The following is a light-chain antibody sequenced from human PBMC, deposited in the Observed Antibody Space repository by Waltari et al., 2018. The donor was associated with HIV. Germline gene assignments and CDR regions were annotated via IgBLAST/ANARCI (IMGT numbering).Light chain of an antibody. CDR2: SAS. J-gene: IGKJ2*01. CDR3: QQYKSYPYT. V-gene: IGKV1-39*01. Sequence: DIQMTQSPSSLSASIGDRVTITCRASQTISNNLYWYQQKPGKAPKLLIYSASSLQNGVPSRFSGSGSGTEYTLTISSLQPDDYGTYYCQQYKSYPYTFGQGTRLEIK. CDR1: QTISNN.